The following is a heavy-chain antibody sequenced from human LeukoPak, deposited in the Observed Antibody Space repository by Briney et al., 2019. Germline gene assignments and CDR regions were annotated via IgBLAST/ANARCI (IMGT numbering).Heavy chain of an antibody. J-gene: IGHJ4*02. CDR3: ARAASEYSSSWYGY. CDR1: GFTFSSYE. CDR2: ISSSGSTI. D-gene: IGHD6-13*01. V-gene: IGHV3-48*03. Sequence: GGSLRLSCAASGFTFSSYEMNWVRQAPGKGLEWVSYISSSGSTIYYADSVKGRFTISRDNAKNSLYLQMNSLRAEDTAVYYCARAASEYSSSWYGYWGQGTLVTVSS.